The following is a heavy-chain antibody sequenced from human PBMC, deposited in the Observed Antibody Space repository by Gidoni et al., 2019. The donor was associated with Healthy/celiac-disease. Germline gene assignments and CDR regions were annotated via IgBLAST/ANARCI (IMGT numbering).Heavy chain of an antibody. J-gene: IGHJ4*02. D-gene: IGHD3-3*01. CDR1: GFTCSSYA. CDR2: ISGSGGST. CDR3: AKVGDYDYWSGYIDY. V-gene: IGHV3-23*01. Sequence: EVQRLESGGGLVQPGGSLRLSCAASGFTCSSYAMSWVRQAPGKGLEWVSAISGSGGSTYYADSVKGRFTISSDNSKHTLYLQMNSLRSEDTAVYYCAKVGDYDYWSGYIDYWGQGTLVTVSS.